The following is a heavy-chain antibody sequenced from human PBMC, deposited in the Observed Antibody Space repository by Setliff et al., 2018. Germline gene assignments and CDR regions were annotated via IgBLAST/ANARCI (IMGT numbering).Heavy chain of an antibody. J-gene: IGHJ4*02. V-gene: IGHV4-4*07. CDR3: AGGRRYDYGWDFDY. CDR2: IYTSGST. Sequence: ASETLSLTCTVSGGSISSYYWSWIRQPAGKGLEWIGRIYTSGSTNYNPSLKSRVTISVDTSKNQFSLKLSSVTAADTAVYYCAGGRRYDYGWDFDYWGQGTLVTVSS. CDR1: GGSISSYY. D-gene: IGHD4-17*01.